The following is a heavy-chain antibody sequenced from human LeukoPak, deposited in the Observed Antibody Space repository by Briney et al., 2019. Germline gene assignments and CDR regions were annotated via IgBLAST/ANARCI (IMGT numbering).Heavy chain of an antibody. CDR2: INAGNGNT. D-gene: IGHD3-16*02. CDR1: GYTFTSYA. CDR3: ARDIMITFGGVIVIPGNAFDI. Sequence: ASVKVSCKASGYTFTSYAMHWVRQAPGQRLEWMGWINAGNGNTKYSQKFQGRVIITRDTSASTAYMELSSLRSEDTAVYYCARDIMITFGGVIVIPGNAFDIWGQGTMVTVSS. V-gene: IGHV1-3*01. J-gene: IGHJ3*02.